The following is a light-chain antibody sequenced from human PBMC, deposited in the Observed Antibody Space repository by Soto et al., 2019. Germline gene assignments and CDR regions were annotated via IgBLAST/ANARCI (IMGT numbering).Light chain of an antibody. Sequence: IVMTQSPGTLSVSPGERATLSCRASRIISINLAWYQQKPGQAPRLLIYGASTRATGIPARFSGSGSGTDFTLTISSLQSDDVAFYYCQHYDDWPPMVTFVQGTRLEIK. J-gene: IGKJ5*01. CDR2: GAS. V-gene: IGKV3-15*01. CDR1: RIISIN. CDR3: QHYDDWPPMVT.